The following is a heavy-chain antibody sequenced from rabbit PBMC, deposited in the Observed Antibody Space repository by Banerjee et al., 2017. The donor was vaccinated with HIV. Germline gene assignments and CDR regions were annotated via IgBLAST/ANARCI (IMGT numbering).Heavy chain of an antibody. V-gene: IGHV1S39*01. Sequence: QEQLVESGGGLVQPGGSLTLSCKASGFDFRGYGLSWVRQAPGKGLEWIGYINTGSGSTDYASWVNGRFTISKTSSTTVTLQMTSLTAADTATYFCARTASDSIWTPLDLWGPGTLVTVS. D-gene: IGHD4-1*01. CDR1: GFDFRGYG. CDR2: INTGSGST. J-gene: IGHJ3*01. CDR3: ARTASDSIWTPLDL.